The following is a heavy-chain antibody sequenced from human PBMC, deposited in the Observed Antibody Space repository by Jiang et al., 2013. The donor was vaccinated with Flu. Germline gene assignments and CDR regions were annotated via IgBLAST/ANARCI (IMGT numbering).Heavy chain of an antibody. J-gene: IGHJ6*04. D-gene: IGHD3-3*02. Sequence: GPGLVKPSETLSLTCTVSGGSISSYYWSWIRQPPGKGLEWIGYIYYSGSTNYNPSLKSRVTISVDTSKNQFSLKLSSVTAADTAVYYCARHPTAHFWSGYSGLYYYYYGMDVWGKGTTVTV. V-gene: IGHV4-59*08. CDR2: IYYSGST. CDR3: ARHPTAHFWSGYSGLYYYYYGMDV. CDR1: GGSISSYY.